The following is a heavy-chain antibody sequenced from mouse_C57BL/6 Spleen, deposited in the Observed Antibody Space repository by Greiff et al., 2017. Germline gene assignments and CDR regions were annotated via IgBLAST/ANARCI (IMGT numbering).Heavy chain of an antibody. CDR2: IYPSDSET. D-gene: IGHD1-1*01. Sequence: QVQLQQPGAELVRPGSSVKLSCKASGYTFTSYWMDWVKQRPGQGLEWIGNIYPSDSETHYNQKFKDKATLTVDKSSSTAYMQLSSLTSEDSAVYYCARSIYYGSLYYFDYWGQGTTLTVSS. V-gene: IGHV1-61*01. J-gene: IGHJ2*01. CDR3: ARSIYYGSLYYFDY. CDR1: GYTFTSYW.